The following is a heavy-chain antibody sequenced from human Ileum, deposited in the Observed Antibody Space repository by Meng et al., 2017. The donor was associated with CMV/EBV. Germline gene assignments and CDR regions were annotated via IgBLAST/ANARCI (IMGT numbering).Heavy chain of an antibody. V-gene: IGHV3-53*01. D-gene: IGHD1-1*01. CDR3: ARGRPNWNFDY. CDR1: GFTFSTSW. CDR2: IYSGGTS. J-gene: IGHJ4*02. Sequence: GGSLRLSCAASGFTFSTSWMSWVRQAPGTGLECVSVIYSGGTSYYADSVRGRFTISRDNSKNTLYLQMNSLRAEDTAVYYCARGRPNWNFDYWGQGTLVTVSS.